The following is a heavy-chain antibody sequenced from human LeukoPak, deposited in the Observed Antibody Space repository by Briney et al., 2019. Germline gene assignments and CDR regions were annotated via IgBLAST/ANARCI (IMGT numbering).Heavy chain of an antibody. CDR2: IIPIFGTA. CDR1: GGTFSSYA. D-gene: IGHD5-24*01. V-gene: IGHV1-69*06. CDR3: AGDRRDGYNPTFTINY. Sequence: GASVKVSCKASGGTFSSYAISWVRQAPGQGVEGMGRIIPIFGTANYAQKFQGRVTITADKSTSTAYMELSSLRSEDTAVYYCAGDRRDGYNPTFTINYWGQGTLVTVSS. J-gene: IGHJ4*02.